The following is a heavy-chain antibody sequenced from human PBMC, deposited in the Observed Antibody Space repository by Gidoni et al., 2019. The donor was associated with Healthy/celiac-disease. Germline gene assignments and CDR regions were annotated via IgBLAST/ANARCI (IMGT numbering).Heavy chain of an antibody. V-gene: IGHV3-48*02. D-gene: IGHD3-22*01. CDR2: ISSSSSTI. CDR1: GFTFSSYR. Sequence: EVQLVESGGGLVQPGGSLRLSCAASGFTFSSYRMTWVRQAPGKGLEWVSYISSSSSTIYYADSVKGRFTISRDNAKNSLYLQMNSLRDEDTAVYYCAREGGARYYYDSSGYLVFDYWGQGTLVTVSS. J-gene: IGHJ4*02. CDR3: AREGGARYYYDSSGYLVFDY.